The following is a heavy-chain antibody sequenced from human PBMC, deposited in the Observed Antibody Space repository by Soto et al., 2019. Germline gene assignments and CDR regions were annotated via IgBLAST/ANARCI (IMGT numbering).Heavy chain of an antibody. D-gene: IGHD2-8*02. V-gene: IGHV3-21*01. J-gene: IGHJ6*02. Sequence: GGSLRLSCAASGFTFSSYSMNWVRQAPGKGLEWVSSISSSSSYIYYADSVKGRFTISRDNAKNSLYLQMNSLRAEDTAVYYCARDPTDGTGGAYYYYYGMDVWGQGTTVTVSS. CDR2: ISSSSSYI. CDR3: ARDPTDGTGGAYYYYYGMDV. CDR1: GFTFSSYS.